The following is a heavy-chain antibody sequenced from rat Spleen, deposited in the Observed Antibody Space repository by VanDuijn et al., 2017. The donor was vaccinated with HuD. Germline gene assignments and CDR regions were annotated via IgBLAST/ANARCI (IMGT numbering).Heavy chain of an antibody. D-gene: IGHD4-1*01. Sequence: EMQLVESGGGLVQPGWSLKLSCAASGFTFSDYDMAWVRQAPTKGLEWVASISTSGGSTYYRDSVKGRFTVSRDDAKNTLYLQMDSLRSEDTATYYCTTYGGLRNWFAYWGQGTLVTVSS. CDR3: TTYGGLRNWFAY. CDR1: GFTFSDYD. CDR2: ISTSGGST. J-gene: IGHJ3*01. V-gene: IGHV5-27*01.